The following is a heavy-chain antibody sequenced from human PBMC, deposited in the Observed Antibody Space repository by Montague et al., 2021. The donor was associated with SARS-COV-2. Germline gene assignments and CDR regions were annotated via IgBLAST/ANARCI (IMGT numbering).Heavy chain of an antibody. D-gene: IGHD4-11*01. CDR2: ISYGGIA. V-gene: IGHV4-4*02. Sequence: SETLSLTCAVSGVSTTSTSWWSLVRQPPGKGLEWIGEISYGGIATYNPSLKSRATISMDRSRNLFSLKLSSVTAADTAIYYCAGKVLTVPADYWGQGTLVTVS. J-gene: IGHJ4*02. CDR1: GVSTTSTSW. CDR3: AGKVLTVPADY.